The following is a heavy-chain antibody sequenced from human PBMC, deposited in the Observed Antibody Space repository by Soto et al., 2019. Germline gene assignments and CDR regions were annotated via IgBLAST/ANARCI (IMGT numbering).Heavy chain of an antibody. D-gene: IGHD2-15*01. CDR1: GFTFSSYA. CDR3: ARDLVAATRKGYYYYGMDV. CDR2: ISYDGSNK. V-gene: IGHV3-30-3*01. J-gene: IGHJ6*02. Sequence: GGSLRLSCAASGFTFSSYAMHWVRQAPGKGLEWVAVISYDGSNKYYADSVKGRFTISRDNSKNTLYLQMNSLRAEDTAVYYCARDLVAATRKGYYYYGMDVWRQGTTVTVSS.